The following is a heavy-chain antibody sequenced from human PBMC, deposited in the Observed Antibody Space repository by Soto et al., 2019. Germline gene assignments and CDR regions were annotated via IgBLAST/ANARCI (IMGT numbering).Heavy chain of an antibody. CDR1: GGSIRRSGCY. D-gene: IGHD1-1*01. J-gene: IGHJ4*02. CDR2: IYYSGST. V-gene: IGHV4-39*01. Sequence: PSETQSLTCTVSGGSIRRSGCYWGWIRQPPGKGLEWIGSIYYSGSTYYNPSLKSRVTISVDTSKNQFSLKLSSVTAADTAVYYCARHDWNGVDYWGQGTLVTSPQ. CDR3: ARHDWNGVDY.